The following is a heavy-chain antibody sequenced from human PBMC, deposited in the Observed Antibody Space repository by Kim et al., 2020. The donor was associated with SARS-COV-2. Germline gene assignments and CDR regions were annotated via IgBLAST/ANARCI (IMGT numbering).Heavy chain of an antibody. J-gene: IGHJ1*01. V-gene: IGHV4-34*01. Sequence: TPTHKSRVTISMDTSKNQFSLKLSSVTAADTAVYYCARPPSGTIEYCQQWGRGTLVTVSS. D-gene: IGHD1-26*01. CDR3: ARPPSGTIEYCQQ.